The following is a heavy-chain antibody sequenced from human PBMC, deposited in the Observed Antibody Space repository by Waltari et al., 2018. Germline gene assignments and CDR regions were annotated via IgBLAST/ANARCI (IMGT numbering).Heavy chain of an antibody. V-gene: IGHV3-21*02. CDR3: ARGCIDHRCYIEK. J-gene: IGHJ4*02. CDR2: ISSRSKYV. CDR1: GFTFSSYN. D-gene: IGHD2-8*01. Sequence: QLVESGGGLVTPGGSLRLSCVGSGFTFSSYNRNWVRQAPGKGLEWVASISSRSKYVFYADSLKGRFTVSRENAENSLYLEMNSLRAEDTAVYYCARGCIDHRCYIEKWGQGTLVTVSS.